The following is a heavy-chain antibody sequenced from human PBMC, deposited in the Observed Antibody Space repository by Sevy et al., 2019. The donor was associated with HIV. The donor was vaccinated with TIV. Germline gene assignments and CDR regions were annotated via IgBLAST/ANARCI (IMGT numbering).Heavy chain of an antibody. J-gene: IGHJ6*02. D-gene: IGHD3-22*01. CDR1: GFTVSGNY. V-gene: IGHV3-66*01. CDR2: IDSVGST. CDR3: ARDCYYDASGYYYYYYGMDV. Sequence: GGSLRLSCEASGFTVSGNYMAWVRLAPGKGLEWVSLIDSVGSTYYADSGKGRFTISRDNAKNTLYLQMNPLMAEETAVYFCARDCYYDASGYYYYYYGMDVWGQGTTVTVSS.